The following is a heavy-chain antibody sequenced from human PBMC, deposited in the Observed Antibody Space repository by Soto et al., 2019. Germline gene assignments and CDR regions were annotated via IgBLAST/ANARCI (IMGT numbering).Heavy chain of an antibody. D-gene: IGHD6-19*01. CDR3: AGDGVEGSGWELGSFDY. Sequence: QVQLVQSGAAVKKPGASVKVSCKASGYTFTSYAMHWVRQAPGQRLEWMGWINAGNGNTKYSQKFQGRVTITRDTSATTAYMEVSSMRSEDTAVYYCAGDGVEGSGWELGSFDYWGQGTLVTVSS. J-gene: IGHJ4*02. CDR2: INAGNGNT. V-gene: IGHV1-3*01. CDR1: GYTFTSYA.